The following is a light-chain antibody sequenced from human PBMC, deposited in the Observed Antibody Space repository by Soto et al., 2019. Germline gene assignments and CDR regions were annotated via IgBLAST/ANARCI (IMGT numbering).Light chain of an antibody. CDR2: RNN. CDR1: SSNIGSNY. J-gene: IGLJ2*01. Sequence: QPVLTQPPSASGTPGQRVTISCSGSSSNIGSNYVYWYQQLPGTAPKLLIYRNNQRPSGVPDRFSGSESGTSASLAISGLRSEDEADYYCAAWDDSLGVVFGGGTKLTVL. V-gene: IGLV1-47*01. CDR3: AAWDDSLGVV.